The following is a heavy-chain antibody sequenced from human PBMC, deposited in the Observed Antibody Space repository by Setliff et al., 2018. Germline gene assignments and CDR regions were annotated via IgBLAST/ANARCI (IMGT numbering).Heavy chain of an antibody. CDR3: ARGSGRGYSYGLFDY. CDR1: GGSVSTYY. J-gene: IGHJ4*02. D-gene: IGHD5-18*01. CDR2: ILYSGYT. V-gene: IGHV4-59*02. Sequence: SETLSLTCTVSGGSVSTYYWSWIRQPPGKGLEWIGFILYSGYTHYNPSLKSRVTMSVDVSRDQFSLELSSVTAADTAVYFCARGSGRGYSYGLFDYWGQGSLVTVSS.